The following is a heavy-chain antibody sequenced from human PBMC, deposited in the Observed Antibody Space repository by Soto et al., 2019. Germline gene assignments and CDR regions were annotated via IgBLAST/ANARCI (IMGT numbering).Heavy chain of an antibody. J-gene: IGHJ6*02. CDR2: ILSSGIS. D-gene: IGHD2-15*01. V-gene: IGHV4-61*03. CDR1: GESVSSGFYY. CDR3: ARVVRCTRSGCYYLAMDV. Sequence: QVQLQESGPGLVKPSETLSLTCTVSGESVSSGFYYWNWIRQAPGKGLEWIGSILSSGISNSTPSLKRRVSLSVDTSKNHFSLRLTSVGAADSAIYYCARVVRCTRSGCYYLAMDVWGQGTTVTVFS.